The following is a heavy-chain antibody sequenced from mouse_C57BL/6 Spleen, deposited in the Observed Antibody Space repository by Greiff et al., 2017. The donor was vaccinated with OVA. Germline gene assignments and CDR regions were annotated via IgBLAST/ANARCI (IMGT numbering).Heavy chain of an antibody. V-gene: IGHV1-26*01. D-gene: IGHD1-1*01. CDR2: INPNNGGT. Sequence: EVQLQQSGPELVKPGASVKISCKASGYTFTDYYMNWVKQSHGKSLEWIGDINPNNGGTSYNQKFKGKATLTVDKSSSTAYMELRSLTSEDSAVYYCARAPGSSYDYAMDYWGQGTSVTVSS. CDR1: GYTFTDYY. CDR3: ARAPGSSYDYAMDY. J-gene: IGHJ4*01.